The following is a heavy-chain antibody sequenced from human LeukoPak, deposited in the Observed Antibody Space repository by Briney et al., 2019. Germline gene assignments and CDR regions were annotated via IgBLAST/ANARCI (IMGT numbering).Heavy chain of an antibody. D-gene: IGHD3-16*01. V-gene: IGHV3-7*01. CDR3: ARWRGAQSEFEY. Sequence: GGSLRLSCTASGFTSSTYWMSWVRQAPGKGLEFVASIKQDGSEKEYVDSVKGRFTISRDNAKNSLYLQMISLRAEDTAVYYCARWRGAQSEFEYWGQGTLVTVSS. CDR2: IKQDGSEK. J-gene: IGHJ4*02. CDR1: GFTSSTYW.